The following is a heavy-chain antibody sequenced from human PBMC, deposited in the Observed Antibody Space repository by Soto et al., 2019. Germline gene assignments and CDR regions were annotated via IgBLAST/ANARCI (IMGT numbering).Heavy chain of an antibody. J-gene: IGHJ4*02. V-gene: IGHV1-2*04. Sequence: GQGLEWMGWINPNGGGTNYAQKFQGWVTMTRDTSISTAYMELSRLRSDDTAVYYCARSGIAVAGIFDYWGQGTLVTVSS. CDR2: INPNGGGT. CDR3: ARSGIAVAGIFDY. D-gene: IGHD6-19*01.